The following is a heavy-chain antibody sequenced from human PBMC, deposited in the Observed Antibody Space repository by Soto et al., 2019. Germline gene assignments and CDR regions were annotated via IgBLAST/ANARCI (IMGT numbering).Heavy chain of an antibody. CDR3: AKAWSKY. D-gene: IGHD2-21*01. J-gene: IGHJ4*02. V-gene: IGHV5-51*01. Sequence: GESLKIACKGSGYSFTSYWIAWGRQMPGKGLEWMAIFNPGDSETKYSPSFQGQVTISSDKSINTAYLQWSSLKALDTAVYYCAKAWSKYWGQGTLVTVSS. CDR1: GYSFTSYW. CDR2: FNPGDSET.